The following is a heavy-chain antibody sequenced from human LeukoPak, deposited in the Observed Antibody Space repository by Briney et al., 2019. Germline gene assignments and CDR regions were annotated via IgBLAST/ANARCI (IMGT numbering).Heavy chain of an antibody. V-gene: IGHV3-9*01. CDR2: ISWNSGSI. D-gene: IGHD6-19*01. CDR1: GFTFDDYA. Sequence: GRSLRLSCAASGFTFDDYAMHWVRQAPGKGLEWVSGISWNSGSIGYADSVKGRFTISRDNAKNSLYLQMNSLRVEDTALYYCAKDLSSGWYPEYYFDYWGQGTLVTVPS. CDR3: AKDLSSGWYPEYYFDY. J-gene: IGHJ4*02.